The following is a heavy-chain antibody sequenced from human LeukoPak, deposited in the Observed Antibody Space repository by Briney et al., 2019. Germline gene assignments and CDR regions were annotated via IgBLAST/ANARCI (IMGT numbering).Heavy chain of an antibody. Sequence: GGSLRLSCAASGFTFSTYVMSWVRQAPGKGLEWVSAISGGGGSTYYADSVKGRFTISRDNSKNTLYLQMNSLRAEDTAVYYCAPAPAAIRPSNWFDPWGQGTLVTVSS. V-gene: IGHV3-23*01. CDR1: GFTFSTYV. CDR2: ISGGGGST. D-gene: IGHD2-2*01. CDR3: APAPAAIRPSNWFDP. J-gene: IGHJ5*02.